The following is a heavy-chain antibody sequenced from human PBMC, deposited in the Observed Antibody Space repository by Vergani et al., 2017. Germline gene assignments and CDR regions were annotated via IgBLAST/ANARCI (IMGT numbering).Heavy chain of an antibody. CDR2: IQFDGSNQ. V-gene: IGHV3-30*02. J-gene: IGHJ4*02. Sequence: QVQLVESGGGVVQRGGSLRLSCATSGFTLSNYDMQWIRQGPGKGLEFVAFIQFDGSNQYYAYSVKGRLTLSRDFSKNTLYLQMNSLRTDDTATYYCAKHFRGWGIDYWGQGTQVIVSS. D-gene: IGHD3-16*01. CDR1: GFTLSNYD. CDR3: AKHFRGWGIDY.